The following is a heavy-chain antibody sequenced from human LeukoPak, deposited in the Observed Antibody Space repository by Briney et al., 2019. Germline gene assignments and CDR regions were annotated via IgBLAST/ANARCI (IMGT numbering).Heavy chain of an antibody. Sequence: SQTLSLTCAISGDSVSSNSLAWNWIRQSPSRGLEWLGRTYYRSKWFNNYAVSVESRITISPDTSKNQVSLQLNSVTPEDTAVYYCAKDGGYCSSTSRYTGLDYWGQGTLATVSS. D-gene: IGHD2-2*02. CDR3: AKDGGYCSSTSRYTGLDY. J-gene: IGHJ4*02. CDR1: GDSVSSNSLA. V-gene: IGHV6-1*01. CDR2: TYYRSKWFN.